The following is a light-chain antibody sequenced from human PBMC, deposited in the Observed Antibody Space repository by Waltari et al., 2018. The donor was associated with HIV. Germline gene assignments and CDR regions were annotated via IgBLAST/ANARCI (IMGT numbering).Light chain of an antibody. Sequence: EVLMMQSPATLSVSLGIRFTFSCRANQRLGNNVTWYQQRPGQAPRLLVYETSTRAPDIPTRFTGSGSGTKFTLTIISLQSEDFGVYFCQQYSDWPLTFGGGTKVEI. V-gene: IGKV3-15*01. CDR3: QQYSDWPLT. CDR1: QRLGNN. J-gene: IGKJ4*01. CDR2: ETS.